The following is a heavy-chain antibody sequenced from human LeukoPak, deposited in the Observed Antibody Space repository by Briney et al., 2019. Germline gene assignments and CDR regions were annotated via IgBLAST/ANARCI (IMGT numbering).Heavy chain of an antibody. CDR3: ARGGPAKEFDY. J-gene: IGHJ4*02. Sequence: PGGSLRLSCAASGFTFSSYGMHWVRQAPGKGLEWVAVIWYNGSNKYYADSVKGRFTISRDNSKNTLYLQMNSLRAEDTAVYYCARGGPAKEFDYWGQGTLVTVSS. V-gene: IGHV3-33*08. CDR2: IWYNGSNK. CDR1: GFTFSSYG. D-gene: IGHD6-25*01.